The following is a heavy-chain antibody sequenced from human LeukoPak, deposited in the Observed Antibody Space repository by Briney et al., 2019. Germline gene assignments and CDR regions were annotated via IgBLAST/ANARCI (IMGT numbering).Heavy chain of an antibody. D-gene: IGHD5-18*01. CDR2: IYYSGST. CDR3: ARSADTAMVGGFDY. Sequence: SETLSLTCTVSGGSISSYYWSWIRQPPGKGLEWIGYIYYSGSTNYNPSLKSRVSISVDTSKNQFSLKLSSVTAADTAVYYCARSADTAMVGGFDYWGQRTLVTVSS. J-gene: IGHJ4*02. V-gene: IGHV4-59*01. CDR1: GGSISSYY.